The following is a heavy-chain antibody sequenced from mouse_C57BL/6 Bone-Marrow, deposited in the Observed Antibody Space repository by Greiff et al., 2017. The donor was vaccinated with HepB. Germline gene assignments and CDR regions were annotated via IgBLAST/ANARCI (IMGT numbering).Heavy chain of an antibody. CDR2: IDPEDGET. CDR1: GFNIKDYY. J-gene: IGHJ3*01. V-gene: IGHV14-1*01. Sequence: VQLQQSGAELVRPGASVKLSCTASGFNIKDYYMHWVKQRPEQGLEWIGRIDPEDGETEYAPKFQGKATMTADTSSNTAYLQLSSLTSEDTAVYYCTTVYGSSPAWFAYWGQGTLVTVSA. D-gene: IGHD1-1*01. CDR3: TTVYGSSPAWFAY.